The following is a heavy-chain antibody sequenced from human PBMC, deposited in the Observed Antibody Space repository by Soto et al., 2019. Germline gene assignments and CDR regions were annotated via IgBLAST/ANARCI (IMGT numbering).Heavy chain of an antibody. Sequence: QVQLVQSGAEMKKPGSSVKVSCQSSGGTFNTYAMNWVRQAPGQGPEWMGDISPMFGAANYAPKFQGRDTITADESTGTSYMQLGSLTSEYPALYSCAREVQVHSPAFVYWGEGTLVTVSS. CDR3: AREVQVHSPAFVY. V-gene: IGHV1-69*19. D-gene: IGHD2-15*01. CDR1: GGTFNTYA. CDR2: ISPMFGAA. J-gene: IGHJ4*02.